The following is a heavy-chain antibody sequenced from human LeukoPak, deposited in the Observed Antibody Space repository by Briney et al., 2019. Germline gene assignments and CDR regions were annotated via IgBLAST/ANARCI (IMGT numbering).Heavy chain of an antibody. Sequence: ASVKVSCKASGGTFSSYAISWVRQAPGQGPEWMGGIIPIFGTANYAQKFQGRVTITTDESTSTAYMELSSLRSEDTAVYYCARSSLGYCTNGVCFAFDYWGQGTLVTVSS. CDR3: ARSSLGYCTNGVCFAFDY. J-gene: IGHJ4*02. CDR1: GGTFSSYA. V-gene: IGHV1-69*05. D-gene: IGHD2-8*01. CDR2: IIPIFGTA.